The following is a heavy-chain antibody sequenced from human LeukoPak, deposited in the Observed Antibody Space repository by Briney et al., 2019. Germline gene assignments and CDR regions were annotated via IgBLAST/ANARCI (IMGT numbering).Heavy chain of an antibody. D-gene: IGHD5-24*01. CDR3: ARVVGYNSYYFDY. CDR1: GGSISSYY. CDR2: IYYSGST. J-gene: IGHJ4*02. V-gene: IGHV4-59*01. Sequence: SGTLSLTCTVSGGSISSYYWSWIRQPPGKGLEWIGYIYYSGSTNYNPSLKSRVTISVDTSKNQFSLKLSSVTAADTAVYYCARVVGYNSYYFDYWGQGTLVTVSS.